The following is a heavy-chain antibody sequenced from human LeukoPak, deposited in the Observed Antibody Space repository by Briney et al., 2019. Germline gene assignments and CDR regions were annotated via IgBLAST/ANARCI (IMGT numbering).Heavy chain of an antibody. CDR1: GFTFSDYY. D-gene: IGHD1-26*01. J-gene: IGHJ4*02. Sequence: PGGSLRLSCAASGFTFSDYYTSWIRQAPGKGLEWVSYISSSGSTIYYADSVKGRFTISRDNAKNSLYLQMNSLRAEDTAVYYCASPSEVGAIDYWGQGTLVTVSS. CDR3: ASPSEVGAIDY. V-gene: IGHV3-11*01. CDR2: ISSSGSTI.